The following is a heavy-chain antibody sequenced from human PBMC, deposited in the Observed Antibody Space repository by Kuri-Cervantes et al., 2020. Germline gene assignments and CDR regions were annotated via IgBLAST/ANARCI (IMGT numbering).Heavy chain of an antibody. CDR2: IYYSGST. CDR3: ASSRGGRYFDWLTLLDV. CDR1: GYSISSGYY. J-gene: IGHJ6*02. Sequence: SETLSLTCAVSGYSISSGYYWGWIRQPPGKGLEWIGSIYYSGSTYYNPSLKSRVTISVDTSKNQFSLKLSSVTAADTAVYYCASSRGGRYFDWLTLLDVWGQGTTVTVSS. D-gene: IGHD3-9*01. V-gene: IGHV4-38-2*01.